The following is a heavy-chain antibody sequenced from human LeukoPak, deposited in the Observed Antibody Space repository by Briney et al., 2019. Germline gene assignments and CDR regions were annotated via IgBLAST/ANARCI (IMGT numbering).Heavy chain of an antibody. CDR3: ARGVMITFGGVIDLAAFDI. Sequence: ASVKVSCKASGYTFTSYGISWVRQAPGQGLEWMGWISAYNGNTNYAQKLQGRVTMTTDTSTSTAYMELRSLRSDDTAVYYCARGVMITFGGVIDLAAFDIWGQGTMVTVSS. V-gene: IGHV1-18*01. J-gene: IGHJ3*02. D-gene: IGHD3-16*02. CDR2: ISAYNGNT. CDR1: GYTFTSYG.